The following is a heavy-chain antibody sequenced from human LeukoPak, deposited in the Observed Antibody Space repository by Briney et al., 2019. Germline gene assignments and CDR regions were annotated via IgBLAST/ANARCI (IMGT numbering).Heavy chain of an antibody. J-gene: IGHJ5*02. CDR1: GGTFSSYA. V-gene: IGHV1-69*05. CDR3: VRERIAAQSDWFDP. D-gene: IGHD6-25*01. CDR2: IIPIFGTA. Sequence: SVKVSCKASGGTFSSYAISWVRQAPGQGLEWMGGIIPIFGTANYAQKFQGRVTITTDESTSTAYMELSSLRSEDTAVYYCVRERIAAQSDWFDPWGQGTLVTVSS.